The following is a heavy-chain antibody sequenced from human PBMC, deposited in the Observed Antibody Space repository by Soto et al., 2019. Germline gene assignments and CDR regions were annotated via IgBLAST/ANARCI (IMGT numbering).Heavy chain of an antibody. Sequence: GGSLRLSCAASGFPFSSYGMHWVRQAPGKGLEWVAFISRDGRKVEYGDSVKGRFTISRDQSENTLYLQMNSLRPADTAVYYCAKPLPDIAAGGFDSWGQGTLVTVSS. CDR1: GFPFSSYG. CDR3: AKPLPDIAAGGFDS. D-gene: IGHD6-13*01. V-gene: IGHV3-30*18. CDR2: ISRDGRKV. J-gene: IGHJ4*02.